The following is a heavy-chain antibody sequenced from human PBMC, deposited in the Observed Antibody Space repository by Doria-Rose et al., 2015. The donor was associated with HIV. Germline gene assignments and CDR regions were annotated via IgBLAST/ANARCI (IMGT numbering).Heavy chain of an antibody. CDR3: TTDRFFPS. D-gene: IGHD3-16*01. J-gene: IGHJ3*01. Sequence: LVQSGGGLVKPGGSLRLSCAASGFTFSDAWMNWVRQAPGKGLEWVGRIKSKPDGGTTEYAAPVKGRFSISRDDSKNTLSLQMNILKTEDTAVYYCTTDRFFPSWGQGTMVTVS. V-gene: IGHV3-15*07. CDR1: GFTFSDAW. CDR2: IKSKPDGGTT.